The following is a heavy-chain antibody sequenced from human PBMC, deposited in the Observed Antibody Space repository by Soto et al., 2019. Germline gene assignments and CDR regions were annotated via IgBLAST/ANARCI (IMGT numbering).Heavy chain of an antibody. CDR3: ARGPYSRGVGATNPSH. J-gene: IGHJ4*02. V-gene: IGHV4-34*02. CDR2: INRSGGT. D-gene: IGHD1-26*01. Sequence: QVQLQQWGAGLLKPSETPSLTCAVYGGSFSDDYWTWIRQPPGRGLEWIGEINRSGGTIYNPSLESRVTISADTSKNQFSLKLTSVTAADTAVYYCARGPYSRGVGATNPSHWGQGTLVTVSS. CDR1: GGSFSDDY.